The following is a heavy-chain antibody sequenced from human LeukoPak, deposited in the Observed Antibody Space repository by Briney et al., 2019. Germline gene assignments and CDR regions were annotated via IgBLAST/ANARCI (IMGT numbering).Heavy chain of an antibody. D-gene: IGHD3-10*01. CDR2: IYYSGST. CDR1: GVSISSGGYY. J-gene: IGHJ4*02. CDR3: ARSRSLWFGELLLGGFDY. Sequence: PSQTLSLTCTVSGVSISSGGYYWSWIRQHPGKGLEWLGYIYYSGSTYYNPSLKSRVTISVDTSKNQFSLKLSSVTAADTAVYYCARSRSLWFGELLLGGFDYWGQGTLVTVSS. V-gene: IGHV4-31*03.